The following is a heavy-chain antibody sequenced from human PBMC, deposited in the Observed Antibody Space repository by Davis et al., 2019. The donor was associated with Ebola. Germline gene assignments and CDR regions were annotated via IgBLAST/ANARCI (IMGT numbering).Heavy chain of an antibody. CDR2: IGGSDTRT. J-gene: IGHJ5*02. CDR1: GFTFTNYA. V-gene: IGHV3-23*01. Sequence: PGGSLRLSCVGSGFTFTNYALTWVRQAPGKGLESVSAIGGSDTRTYYADSVKGRFTISRDNSKNTLYLQMNSLRTEDTAVYYCAPDPSGFWPNWFDPWGQGTLVTVSS. D-gene: IGHD1-26*01. CDR3: APDPSGFWPNWFDP.